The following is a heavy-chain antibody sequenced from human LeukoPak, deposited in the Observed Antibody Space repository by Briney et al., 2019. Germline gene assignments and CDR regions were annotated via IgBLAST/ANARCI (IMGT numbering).Heavy chain of an antibody. J-gene: IGHJ5*02. CDR1: GGSISSYY. D-gene: IGHD6-13*01. Sequence: SETLSLTCTVSGGSISSYYWSWIRQPPGKGLEWIGYIYYSGSTNYNPSLKSRVTISVDTSKNQFSLKLSSVTAADTAVYYCARNGYSSSWYDWFDPWGQGTLVTVSS. CDR3: ARNGYSSSWYDWFDP. CDR2: IYYSGST. V-gene: IGHV4-59*08.